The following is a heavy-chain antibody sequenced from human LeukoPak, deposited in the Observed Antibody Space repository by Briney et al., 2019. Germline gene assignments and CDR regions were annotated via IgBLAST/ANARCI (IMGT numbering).Heavy chain of an antibody. Sequence: SGTLSLTCAVSGGSISSSNWWSWVRQPPGKGLEWIGEIYHSGSTNYNPSLKSRVTISVDKSKNQFSLKLSSVTAADTAVYYCARGHCDILTGYHYGMDVWGKGTTVTVSS. CDR3: ARGHCDILTGYHYGMDV. CDR2: IYHSGST. CDR1: GGSISSSNW. J-gene: IGHJ6*04. V-gene: IGHV4-4*02. D-gene: IGHD3-9*01.